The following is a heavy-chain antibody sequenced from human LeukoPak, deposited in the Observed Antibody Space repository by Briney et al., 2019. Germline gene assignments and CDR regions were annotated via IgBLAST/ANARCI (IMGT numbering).Heavy chain of an antibody. D-gene: IGHD5-24*01. V-gene: IGHV3-21*01. CDR2: ISGSSDYI. J-gene: IGHJ4*02. Sequence: GGSLRLSCAASGFTFSTYSINWVRQAPGKGLEWVSWISGSSDYISFADSVKGRFTIARDNAKKLVHLQMNSLRAEDTAVYCCARERDGYNYADYWGQGTLVTVSS. CDR1: GFTFSTYS. CDR3: ARERDGYNYADY.